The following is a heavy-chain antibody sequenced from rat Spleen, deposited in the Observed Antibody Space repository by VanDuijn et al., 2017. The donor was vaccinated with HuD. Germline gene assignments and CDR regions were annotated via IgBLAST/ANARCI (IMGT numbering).Heavy chain of an antibody. V-gene: IGHV5-62*01. D-gene: IGHD1-2*01. J-gene: IGHJ2*01. CDR1: GFTFSSYG. Sequence: AVQLVESGGGLVQPGKSLKLSCSASGFTFSSYGMHWIRQAPGKGLDWVAYISSSSGTVYADAVKERFTISRDNAKNTLYLQLNSLKSEDTAIYYCARGSSIAAISYFDNWGQGVKVTVSS. CDR2: ISSSSGT. CDR3: ARGSSIAAISYFDN.